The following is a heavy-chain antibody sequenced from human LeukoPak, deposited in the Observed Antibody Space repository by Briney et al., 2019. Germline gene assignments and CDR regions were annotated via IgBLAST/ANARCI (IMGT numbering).Heavy chain of an antibody. J-gene: IGHJ4*02. D-gene: IGHD6-6*01. Sequence: GGSLRLSCAASGFTFDDYAMYWVRQGPGKGLAWVSRINIDGSSTNYADSVKGRFTISRDNAKNTLYLQMNSLRAEDTAVYYCVRVHSNSWGFDYWGQGTLVTVSS. V-gene: IGHV3-74*01. CDR3: VRVHSNSWGFDY. CDR2: INIDGSST. CDR1: GFTFDDYA.